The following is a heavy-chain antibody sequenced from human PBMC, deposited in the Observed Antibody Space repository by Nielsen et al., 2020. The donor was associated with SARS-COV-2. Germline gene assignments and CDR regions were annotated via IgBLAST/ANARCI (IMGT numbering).Heavy chain of an antibody. CDR2: TYYRSKWYN. J-gene: IGHJ6*02. V-gene: IGHV6-1*01. CDR1: GDSVSSNSAA. D-gene: IGHD3-10*01. Sequence: SQTLSLTCAISGDSVSSNSAAWNWIRQSPSRGLEWLGRTYYRSKWYNDYAVSVKSRITITPDTSKNQFSLQLNSVTPEDTAVYYCSRGRLWGEYVRYYYGMDVWGQGTTVTVSS. CDR3: SRGRLWGEYVRYYYGMDV.